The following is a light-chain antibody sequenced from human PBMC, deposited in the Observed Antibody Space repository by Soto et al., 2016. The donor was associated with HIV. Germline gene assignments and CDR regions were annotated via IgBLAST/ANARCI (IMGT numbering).Light chain of an antibody. Sequence: SYVLTQPPSVSVAPGKTARITCGGNNIGSKSVHWYQQKPGQAPVVVVYNNTDRPSGIPERFSGSNSGNTATLTISRVEAGDEADYYCQVWDSSSDHVVFGGGTKLTVL. V-gene: IGLV3-21*03. CDR1: NIGSKS. J-gene: IGLJ2*01. CDR2: NNT. CDR3: QVWDSSSDHVV.